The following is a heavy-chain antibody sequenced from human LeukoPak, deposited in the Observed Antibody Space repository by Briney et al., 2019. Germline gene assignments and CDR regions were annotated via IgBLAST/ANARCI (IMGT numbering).Heavy chain of an antibody. J-gene: IGHJ6*02. CDR2: ISGSGGST. Sequence: GGSLRLSCAASGFTFSSYAMSWVRRAPGKGLEWVSAISGSGGSTYYADSVKGRFTISRDNSKNTLYLQMNSLRAEDTAVYYCAKGSYYYYGMDVWGQGTTVTVSS. V-gene: IGHV3-23*01. CDR3: AKGSYYYYGMDV. CDR1: GFTFSSYA.